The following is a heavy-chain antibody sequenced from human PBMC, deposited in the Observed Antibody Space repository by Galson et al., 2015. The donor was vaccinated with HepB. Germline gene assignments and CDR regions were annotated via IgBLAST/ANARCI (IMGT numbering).Heavy chain of an antibody. CDR3: ARVLGSDLYSFDY. CDR2: ISSSSSYT. D-gene: IGHD3-10*01. Sequence: SLRLSCAASGFTFSDYYMSWIRQAPGKGLEWVSYISSSSSYTNYADSVKGRFTISRDNAKNSLYLQMNSLRAEDTAVYYCARVLGSDLYSFDYWGQGTLVTVSS. CDR1: GFTFSDYY. J-gene: IGHJ4*02. V-gene: IGHV3-11*06.